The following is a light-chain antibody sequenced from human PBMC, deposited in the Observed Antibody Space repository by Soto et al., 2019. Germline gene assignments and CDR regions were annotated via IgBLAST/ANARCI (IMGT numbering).Light chain of an antibody. V-gene: IGKV1-5*01. Sequence: DTHITHTPSSLSASVGDRVTIHYLASQDINRWLAWDQHIPGKAPRVLIHHASNLDSGVPSRISGSGSGTEFSLIISNLQPEDVGFYYCQQYDSYFPTFGQGTKVDIK. CDR1: QDINRW. CDR3: QQYDSYFPT. J-gene: IGKJ1*01. CDR2: HAS.